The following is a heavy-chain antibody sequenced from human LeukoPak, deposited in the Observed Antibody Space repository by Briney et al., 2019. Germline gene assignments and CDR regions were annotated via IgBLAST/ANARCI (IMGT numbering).Heavy chain of an antibody. D-gene: IGHD3-10*01. V-gene: IGHV3-48*04. Sequence: GGSLRLSCAASGFTFSSYSMNWVRQAPGKGLEWVSYISSSSSTIYYADSVKGRFTISRDNAKNSLYLQMNSLRAEDTAVYYCAREGTLGYFDYWGQGTLVTVSS. CDR3: AREGTLGYFDY. CDR2: ISSSSSTI. CDR1: GFTFSSYS. J-gene: IGHJ4*02.